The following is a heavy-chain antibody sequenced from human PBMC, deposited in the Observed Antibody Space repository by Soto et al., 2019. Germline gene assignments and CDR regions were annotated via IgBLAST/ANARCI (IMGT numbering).Heavy chain of an antibody. CDR2: ISSTSSTI. CDR1: GFTFSSHE. Sequence: PGGSLRLSCAASGFTFSSHEMNWVRQAPGKGLEWVSYISSTSSTIHYADSVRGRFTISRDNAKNSLYLQMNSLRAEDTAVYYCGRSGYSYGFNYYYYAMDVWGQGTTVTVSS. D-gene: IGHD5-18*01. J-gene: IGHJ6*02. CDR3: GRSGYSYGFNYYYYAMDV. V-gene: IGHV3-48*03.